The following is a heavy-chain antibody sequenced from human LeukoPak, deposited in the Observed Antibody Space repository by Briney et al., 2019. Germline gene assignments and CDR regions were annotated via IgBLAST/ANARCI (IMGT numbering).Heavy chain of an antibody. D-gene: IGHD2-2*01. Sequence: ASVKVSCKASGYTFTSYAMHWVRQAPGQRLEWMGWINAGNGNTKYSQKFQGRVTITRDTSASTAYMELSSLRSEDTAVYYCARAGGYCSSTSCSFDYWGKGTLVTVSS. V-gene: IGHV1-3*01. CDR2: INAGNGNT. J-gene: IGHJ4*02. CDR3: ARAGGYCSSTSCSFDY. CDR1: GYTFTSYA.